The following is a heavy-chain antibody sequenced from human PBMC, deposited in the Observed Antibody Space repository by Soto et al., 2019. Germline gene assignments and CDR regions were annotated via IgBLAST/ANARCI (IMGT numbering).Heavy chain of an antibody. CDR1: GFTFSNAW. V-gene: IGHV3-15*01. D-gene: IGHD3-10*01. CDR2: IKSKTDGGTT. Sequence: GGSLRLSCAASGFTFSNAWMSWVRQAPGKGLEWVGRIKSKTDGGTTDYAAPVKGRFTISRDDSKNTLYLQMNGLKTEDTAVYYCTTDPLLLWFGEPIFDYWGQGTLVTVSS. CDR3: TTDPLLLWFGEPIFDY. J-gene: IGHJ4*02.